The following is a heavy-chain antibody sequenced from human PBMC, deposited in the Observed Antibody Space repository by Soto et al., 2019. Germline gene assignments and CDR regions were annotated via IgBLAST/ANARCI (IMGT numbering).Heavy chain of an antibody. CDR1: GGTFSSYA. CDR2: IIPIFGTA. D-gene: IGHD3-22*01. Sequence: SVKVSCKASGGTFSSYAISWVRQAPGQGLEWMGGIIPIFGTANYAQKFQGRVTITADESTSTAYMELSNLRSEDTAVYYCARSTYYYDSSGYSYNWFDPWGQGTLVTVSS. CDR3: ARSTYYYDSSGYSYNWFDP. J-gene: IGHJ5*02. V-gene: IGHV1-69*13.